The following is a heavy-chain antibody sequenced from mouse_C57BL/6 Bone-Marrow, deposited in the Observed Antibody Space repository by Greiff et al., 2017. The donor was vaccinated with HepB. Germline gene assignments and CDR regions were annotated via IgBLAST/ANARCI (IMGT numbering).Heavy chain of an antibody. CDR2: INPNNGGT. CDR1: GYTFTDYN. CDR3: ARPIYYYGSSYPLYWYFDV. Sequence: EVKLQESGPELVKPGASVKIPCKASGYTFTDYNMDWVKQSHGKSLEWIGDINPNNGGTIYNQKFKGKATLTVDKSSSTAYMELRSLTSEDTAVYYCARPIYYYGSSYPLYWYFDVWGTGTTVTVSS. J-gene: IGHJ1*03. D-gene: IGHD1-1*01. V-gene: IGHV1-18*01.